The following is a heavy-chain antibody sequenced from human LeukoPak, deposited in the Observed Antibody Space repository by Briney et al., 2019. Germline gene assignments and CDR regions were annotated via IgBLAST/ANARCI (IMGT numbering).Heavy chain of an antibody. V-gene: IGHV3-53*01. CDR1: GFTVSSNY. Sequence: GGSLRLSCAASGFTVSSNYKSWVRQAPGKGLEWVSVIYRGGSTYYADSVKGRFTISRDNSKNTLYLQMNSLRAEDTAVYYCARDHTPQLKSYGDYGLDYWGQGTLVTVSS. D-gene: IGHD4-17*01. CDR3: ARDHTPQLKSYGDYGLDY. J-gene: IGHJ4*02. CDR2: IYRGGST.